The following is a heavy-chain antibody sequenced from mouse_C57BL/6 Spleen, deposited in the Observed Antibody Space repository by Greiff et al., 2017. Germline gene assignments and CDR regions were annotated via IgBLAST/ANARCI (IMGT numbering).Heavy chain of an antibody. Sequence: EVQLQESGPGLVKPSQSLSLTCSVTGYSITSGYYWNWIRQFPGNKLEWMGYISYDGSNNYNPSLKNRISITRDTSKNQFFLKLNSVTTEDTATYYCAIWLFFAYWGQGTLVTVSA. CDR3: AIWLFFAY. D-gene: IGHD1-1*02. V-gene: IGHV3-6*01. J-gene: IGHJ3*01. CDR1: GYSITSGYY. CDR2: ISYDGSN.